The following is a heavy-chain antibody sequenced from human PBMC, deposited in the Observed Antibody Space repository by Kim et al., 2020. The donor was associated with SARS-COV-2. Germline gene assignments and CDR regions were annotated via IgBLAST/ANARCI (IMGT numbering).Heavy chain of an antibody. D-gene: IGHD2-21*01. CDR1: GVSISSSSYY. Sequence: SETLSLTCTVSGVSISSSSYYWGWIRQPPGKGLEWIGSSYYSGSTYYNPSLKSRVTITVDTSKNQFSLKLSSVTAADTAVYYCARIPMRGGQLIAIYYFDYWGQGTLVTVSS. CDR2: SYYSGST. CDR3: ARIPMRGGQLIAIYYFDY. J-gene: IGHJ4*02. V-gene: IGHV4-39*07.